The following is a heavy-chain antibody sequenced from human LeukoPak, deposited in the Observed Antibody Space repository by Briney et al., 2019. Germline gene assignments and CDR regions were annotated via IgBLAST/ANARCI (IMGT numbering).Heavy chain of an antibody. Sequence: TSLRLSCAASGFTFSNHGMNWVRQAPGKGLEWVAVISYEASIQHYADSVKGRFTISRDNSKNTLYLQMNSLGAEDTAVYYCAKDRPPREGAYFDYWGQGILVTVSS. D-gene: IGHD1-26*01. J-gene: IGHJ4*02. CDR3: AKDRPPREGAYFDY. V-gene: IGHV3-30*18. CDR1: GFTFSNHG. CDR2: ISYEASIQ.